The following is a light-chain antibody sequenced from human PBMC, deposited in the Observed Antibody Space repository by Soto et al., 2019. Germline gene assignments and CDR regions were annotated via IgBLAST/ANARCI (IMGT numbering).Light chain of an antibody. CDR1: SSDVGGYNY. J-gene: IGLJ2*01. CDR2: EVS. CDR3: SSYAGSNNLV. Sequence: QPVLTQPPSASGSPGQSVTISCTGTSSDVGGYNYVSWYQQHPGKAPKLTIYEVSKRPSGVPDRFSGSKSGNTASLTVSGLQAEDEADYYCSSYAGSNNLVFGGGTKLTVL. V-gene: IGLV2-8*01.